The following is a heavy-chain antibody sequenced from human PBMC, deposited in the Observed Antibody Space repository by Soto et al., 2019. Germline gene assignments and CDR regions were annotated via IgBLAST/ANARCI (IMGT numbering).Heavy chain of an antibody. V-gene: IGHV1-18*01. CDR2: INTHNGNT. J-gene: IGHJ6*02. Sequence: GASVKVSCKASGYTFTTYGISWVRQAPGQGLEWLGWINTHNGNTNYAQNLQGRVIMTADTSTSTAYMELRSLRSDDKAIYYCTREGSAPYYYYGMDAWGQGTTVTVSS. CDR1: GYTFTTYG. CDR3: TREGSAPYYYYGMDA. D-gene: IGHD3-10*01.